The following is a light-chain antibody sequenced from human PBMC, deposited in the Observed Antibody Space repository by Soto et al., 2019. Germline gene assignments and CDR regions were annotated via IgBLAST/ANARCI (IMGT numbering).Light chain of an antibody. CDR2: KAS. Sequence: DIQMTQSPSTLSASVGDRVTITCRASQSISTSLAWYQQKPGKAPKVLIYKASSLESGVPSRFSGSGSETAFTLTISSLQPDDFSTYYCQHCDSYWTFGQGTKVEIK. CDR3: QHCDSYWT. V-gene: IGKV1-5*03. J-gene: IGKJ1*01. CDR1: QSISTS.